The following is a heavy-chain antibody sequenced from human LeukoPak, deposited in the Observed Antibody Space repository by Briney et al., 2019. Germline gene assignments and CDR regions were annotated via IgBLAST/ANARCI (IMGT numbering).Heavy chain of an antibody. CDR1: GFTFSSYA. Sequence: GGSLRLSCAASGFTFSSYAMSWVRQAPGKGLEWVSAIGGSGGSTYYADSVKGRFTISRDNSKNTLYLQMNSLRAEDTAVYYCAKDFGVVITPFDYWGQGTLVTVSS. V-gene: IGHV3-23*01. CDR3: AKDFGVVITPFDY. CDR2: IGGSGGST. J-gene: IGHJ4*02. D-gene: IGHD3-3*01.